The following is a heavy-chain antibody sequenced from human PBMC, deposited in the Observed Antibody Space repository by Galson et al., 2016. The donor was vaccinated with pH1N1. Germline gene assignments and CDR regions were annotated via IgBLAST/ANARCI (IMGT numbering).Heavy chain of an antibody. CDR1: GGSISNGGYY. J-gene: IGHJ6*02. V-gene: IGHV4-31*03. CDR3: ARTDYGDYYYYGLGI. CDR2: ISYSGST. Sequence: TLSLTCTVSGGSISNGGYYWSWIRQQPGKGLEWIGYISYSGSTYYNPSLKSRVSISIDTSKNEISLNLNSVTAADTAIDFCARTDYGDYYYYGLGIWGQGTTVIVPS. D-gene: IGHD4-17*01.